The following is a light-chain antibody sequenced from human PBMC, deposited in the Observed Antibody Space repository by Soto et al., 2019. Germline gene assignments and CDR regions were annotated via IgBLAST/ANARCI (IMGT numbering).Light chain of an antibody. CDR3: QQYGSSQWT. J-gene: IGKJ1*01. V-gene: IGKV3-20*01. CDR1: QSVSSN. CDR2: GAS. Sequence: EIVITQSPATLSVSPGERATLSCRASQSVSSNLAWYQQKPGQAPRLLIYGASSRATGIPDRFSGSGSGTDFTLTISRLEPEDFAVYYCQQYGSSQWTFGQGTKVDIK.